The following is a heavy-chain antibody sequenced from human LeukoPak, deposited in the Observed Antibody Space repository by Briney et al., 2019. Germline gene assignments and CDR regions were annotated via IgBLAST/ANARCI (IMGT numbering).Heavy chain of an antibody. CDR1: GFTFGSYG. CDR3: AKGSSSPSGFDY. V-gene: IGHV3-30*02. CDR2: IHYDGSNT. D-gene: IGHD6-6*01. J-gene: IGHJ4*02. Sequence: PGGSLRLSCTASGFTFGSYGMQWVRQAPGKGLEWVAYIHYDGSNTKYADSVKGRFTISRDNSKNTLYLQMNSLRPEDTAVYYCAKGSSSPSGFDYWGQGTLVTVSS.